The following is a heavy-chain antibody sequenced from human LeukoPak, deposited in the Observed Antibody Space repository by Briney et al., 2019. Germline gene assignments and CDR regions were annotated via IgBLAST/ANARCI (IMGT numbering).Heavy chain of an antibody. CDR2: IYYSGST. CDR1: GGSIISCY. J-gene: IGHJ4*02. V-gene: IGHV4-59*01. Sequence: SETLSLTCTVTGGSIISCYRSGIRQPPGRGLEWIGYIYYSGSTNYNPSLKSRVTISVDTSKNQFSLKLSSVTAADTAVYYCAKSVRWVPSIYHFDYWGQGTLVTVSS. CDR3: AKSVRWVPSIYHFDY. D-gene: IGHD3-3*02.